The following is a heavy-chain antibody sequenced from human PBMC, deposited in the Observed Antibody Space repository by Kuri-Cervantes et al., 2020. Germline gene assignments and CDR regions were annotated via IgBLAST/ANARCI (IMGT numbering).Heavy chain of an antibody. CDR1: GGTFSSYT. CDR3: ARGSDGLHAFDI. J-gene: IGHJ3*02. Sequence: SVKVSCKASGGTFSSYTISWVRQAPGQGLEWMGRIIPILGIANYAQKFQGRVTMTRNTSISTAYMELSSLRSGDTAVYYCARGSDGLHAFDIWGQGTMVTVSS. D-gene: IGHD3/OR15-3a*01. CDR2: IIPILGIA. V-gene: IGHV1-69*02.